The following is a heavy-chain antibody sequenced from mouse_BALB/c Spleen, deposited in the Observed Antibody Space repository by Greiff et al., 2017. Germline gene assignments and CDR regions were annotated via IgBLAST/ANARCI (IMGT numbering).Heavy chain of an antibody. CDR2: ILPGSGST. CDR3: ARGVRRGGFDY. J-gene: IGHJ2*01. V-gene: IGHV1-9*01. CDR1: GYTFSSYW. Sequence: VQLQQSGAELMKPGASVKISCKATGYTFSSYWIEWVKQRPGHGLEWIGEILPGSGSTNYNEKFKGKATFTADTSSNTAYMQLSSLTSEDSAVYYCARGVRRGGFDYWGQGTTLTVSS.